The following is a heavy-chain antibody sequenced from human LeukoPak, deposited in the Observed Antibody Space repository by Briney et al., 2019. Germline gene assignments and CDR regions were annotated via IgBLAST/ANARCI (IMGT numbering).Heavy chain of an antibody. CDR3: AREERGFGVVHAFDI. D-gene: IGHD3-3*01. J-gene: IGHJ3*02. Sequence: GGSLRLSCAASGFTFSSYSMNWVRQAPGKGLEWVSSISSSSSYIYYADSVKGRFTISRDNAKNSLYLQMNSLRAEDTAVYYCAREERGFGVVHAFDIWGQGTMVTVSS. CDR2: ISSSSSYI. CDR1: GFTFSSYS. V-gene: IGHV3-21*04.